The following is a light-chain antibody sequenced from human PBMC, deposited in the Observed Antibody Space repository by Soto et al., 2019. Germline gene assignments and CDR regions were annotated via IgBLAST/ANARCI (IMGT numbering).Light chain of an antibody. CDR1: QSVSRR. Sequence: DIQMTQSPSTLSASVGDTVTITCRASQSVSRRSNWYQQKPGKAPRLLIYEASNLESGVPMRFSGSGSGTEFVLTISSLQPADSATYYCQQFYSKVSTFGEGTRVEI. CDR2: EAS. CDR3: QQFYSKVST. J-gene: IGKJ4*02. V-gene: IGKV1-5*01.